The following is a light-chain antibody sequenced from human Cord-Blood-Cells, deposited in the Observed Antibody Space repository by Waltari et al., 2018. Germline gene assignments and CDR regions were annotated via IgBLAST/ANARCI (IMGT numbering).Light chain of an antibody. CDR1: SSDVGGYNY. CDR2: DVS. Sequence: QSALTQPASVSGSPGQSITISCTGTSSDVGGYNYVSWYQQHPGKAPKLMIYDVSKRTSGVSNRFSGSKSGNTASLTISGLQAEDEADYYCSSYPSSSTWVFGGGTKLTVL. J-gene: IGLJ3*02. CDR3: SSYPSSSTWV. V-gene: IGLV2-14*01.